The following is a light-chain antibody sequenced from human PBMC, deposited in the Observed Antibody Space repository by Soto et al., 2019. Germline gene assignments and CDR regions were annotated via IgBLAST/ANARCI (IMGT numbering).Light chain of an antibody. CDR3: LQYNSYPHVT. CDR2: KAS. V-gene: IGKV1-5*03. J-gene: IGKJ2*01. Sequence: IQMTQSPATLSASIGDTVTITCRASQSLSTWLAWYQQKPGKAPNLLIYKASTLESGVPSRFSGSGSGTEFTLTISSLQPDDLATYYCLQYNSYPHVTFGQGTKLEIK. CDR1: QSLSTW.